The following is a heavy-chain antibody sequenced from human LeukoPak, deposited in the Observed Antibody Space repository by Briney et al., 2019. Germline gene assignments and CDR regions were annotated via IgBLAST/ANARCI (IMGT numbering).Heavy chain of an antibody. J-gene: IGHJ4*02. D-gene: IGHD5-12*01. CDR3: ASILLDGGYVS. Sequence: PSETLSLTCAVYGGSFSGYYWSWIRQPPGKGLERIGEINHSGSTNYNPSLKSRVTISVDTSKNQFSLKLSSVTAADTAVYYCASILLDGGYVSWGQGTLSPSPQ. CDR2: INHSGST. V-gene: IGHV4-34*01. CDR1: GGSFSGYY.